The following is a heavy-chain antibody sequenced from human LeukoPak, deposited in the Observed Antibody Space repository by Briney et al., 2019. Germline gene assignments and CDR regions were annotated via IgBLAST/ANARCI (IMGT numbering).Heavy chain of an antibody. J-gene: IGHJ4*02. D-gene: IGHD3-16*02. CDR1: GFTFSSFE. V-gene: IGHV3-48*03. Sequence: PGGSLRLSCAASGFTFSSFEMNWVRQAPGKGLEWVSYISGSGSTFYYADSVKGRFTASRDNAKNSLYLQMNSLRADDMGVYYCARGVIWPRGLFDYWGQGTLVTVSS. CDR3: ARGVIWPRGLFDY. CDR2: ISGSGSTF.